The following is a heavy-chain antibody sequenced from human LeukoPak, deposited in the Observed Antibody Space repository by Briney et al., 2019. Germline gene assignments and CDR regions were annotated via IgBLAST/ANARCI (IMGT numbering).Heavy chain of an antibody. CDR3: ARVGRDGYNSDY. V-gene: IGHV3-7*01. CDR2: IKHDGSEK. D-gene: IGHD5-12*01. CDR1: GFTFSSYA. J-gene: IGHJ4*02. Sequence: GGSLRLSCAASGFTFSSYAMSWVRQAPGKGLEWVANIKHDGSEKYYVDSVKGRFTISRDNTKNSLDLQMNSLRAEDTAVYYCARVGRDGYNSDYWGQGTLVTVSS.